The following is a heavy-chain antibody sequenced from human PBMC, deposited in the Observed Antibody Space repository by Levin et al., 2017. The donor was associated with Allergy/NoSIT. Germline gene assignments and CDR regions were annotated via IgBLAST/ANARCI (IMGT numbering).Heavy chain of an antibody. Sequence: SETLSLTCTVSGGSISPYSWTWIRQSPGKGLDWIGYIRYSGTTSYNPSLEGRLTISLDTSKSQFSLRLSSVTDVDTAMYYCARGHFDTRGYSNALEYWGQGILVTVSS. CDR2: IRYSGTT. V-gene: IGHV4-59*03. J-gene: IGHJ4*02. CDR3: ARGHFDTRGYSNALEY. D-gene: IGHD3-22*01. CDR1: GGSISPYS.